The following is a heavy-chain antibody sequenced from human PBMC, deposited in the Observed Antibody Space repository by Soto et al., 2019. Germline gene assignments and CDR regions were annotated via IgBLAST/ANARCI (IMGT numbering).Heavy chain of an antibody. Sequence: QVLLQESGPGLVKPSGTLSLTCDVSGDSISVNTWWSWVRQTPGKGLEWIGEILHSGSVNYNPSLTSRVTISIDKSKNQVSLRLSSMTAAHTDLYYCAGLVGRGKFSRLQYWGQGTLVTVSS. CDR2: ILHSGSV. J-gene: IGHJ1*01. CDR1: GDSISVNTW. CDR3: AGLVGRGKFSRLQY. D-gene: IGHD6-6*01. V-gene: IGHV4-4*02.